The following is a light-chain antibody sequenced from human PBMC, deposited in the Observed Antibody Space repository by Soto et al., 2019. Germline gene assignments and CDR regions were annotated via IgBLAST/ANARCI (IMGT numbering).Light chain of an antibody. J-gene: IGKJ4*01. CDR2: AAS. CDR1: QSISSY. CDR3: QQSYSTPLT. Sequence: DIQVTQSPSSLSASVGDRVTITCRASQSISSYLNWYQQKPGKAPKLLIYAASSLQSGVPSRFSGSGSGTDFTLTISSLHPEDFATYYCQQSYSTPLTFGGGTKVDIK. V-gene: IGKV1-39*01.